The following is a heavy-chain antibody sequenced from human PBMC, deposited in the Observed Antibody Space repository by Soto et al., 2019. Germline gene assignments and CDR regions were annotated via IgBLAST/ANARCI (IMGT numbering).Heavy chain of an antibody. CDR2: IYYSGST. J-gene: IGHJ3*02. V-gene: IGHV4-59*01. CDR3: ARAPSYFYIWGSYRQDAFDI. Sequence: SETLSLTCTVSGGSISSYYWSWIRQPPGKGLEWIGYIYYSGSTNYNPSLKSRVTISVDTSKNQFSLKLSSVTAADTAVYYCARAPSYFYIWGSYRQDAFDIRAQGTMDTGSS. CDR1: GGSISSYY. D-gene: IGHD3-16*02.